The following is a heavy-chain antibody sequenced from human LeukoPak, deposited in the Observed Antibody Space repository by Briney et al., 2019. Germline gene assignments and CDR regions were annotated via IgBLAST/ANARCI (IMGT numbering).Heavy chain of an antibody. V-gene: IGHV3-23*01. CDR1: GFTFSSYA. J-gene: IGHJ3*02. D-gene: IGHD3-10*01. Sequence: GGSLRLSCAAAGFTFSSYAMSWVCQAPGKGLDWVSKISGRSGSTYYADSVKGRFTISRDNSKNTVYLQMNSLGAEDTAVYYCAKEVKELLWFADGGDAFDMWGQGTLVTVSS. CDR2: ISGRSGST. CDR3: AKEVKELLWFADGGDAFDM.